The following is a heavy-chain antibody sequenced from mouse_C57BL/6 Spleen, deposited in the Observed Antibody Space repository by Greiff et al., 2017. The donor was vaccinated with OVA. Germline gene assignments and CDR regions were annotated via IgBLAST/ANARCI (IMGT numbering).Heavy chain of an antibody. CDR1: GFTFTDYY. V-gene: IGHV7-3*01. CDR2: IRNKANGYTT. D-gene: IGHD2-4*01. J-gene: IGHJ1*03. Sequence: EVKLVESGGGLVQPGGSLSLSCAASGFTFTDYYMSWVRQPPGKALEWLGFIRNKANGYTTEYSASVKGRFTISRDNSQSILYLQMNALRAEDSATYYCARSLYDYGGYFDVWGTGTTVTVSS. CDR3: ARSLYDYGGYFDV.